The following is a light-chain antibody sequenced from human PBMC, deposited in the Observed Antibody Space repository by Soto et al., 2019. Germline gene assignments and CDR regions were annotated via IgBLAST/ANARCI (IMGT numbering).Light chain of an antibody. CDR2: AAS. J-gene: IGKJ2*01. Sequence: DIQMTQSPSALSASVGDRVTITCWASQTISTYLNWYQQKPGKAPKLLIYAASTLQSGVPSRFSGSGSGTDFTLTISSRQPEDFATYYCQQSLGIPYTFGQGTRLEIK. V-gene: IGKV1-39*01. CDR3: QQSLGIPYT. CDR1: QTISTY.